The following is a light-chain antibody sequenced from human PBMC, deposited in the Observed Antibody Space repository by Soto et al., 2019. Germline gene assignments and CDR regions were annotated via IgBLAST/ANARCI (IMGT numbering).Light chain of an antibody. CDR2: EFS. CDR1: QSLLHITGETF. CDR3: MQSTQLPPT. Sequence: DVVMTQTPLSLSVAPGQPASISCKSSQSLLHITGETFLFWYLQKPGQSPQLLIYEFSTRVSGVPDGFRGSGSGTDFKREISRVETDDVGIYYCMQSTQLPPTFGQGTRL. J-gene: IGKJ5*01. V-gene: IGKV2D-29*02.